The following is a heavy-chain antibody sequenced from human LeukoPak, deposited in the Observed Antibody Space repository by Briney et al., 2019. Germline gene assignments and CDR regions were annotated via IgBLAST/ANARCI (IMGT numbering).Heavy chain of an antibody. CDR3: AREESTGYCSSTSCSTDAFDI. D-gene: IGHD2-2*01. CDR1: GFTLSHYS. Sequence: SGGSLRLSCAASGFTLSHYSMNWVRQAPGKGLEWVSSNSGTGVYIYYADSVKGRFTISRDNAKNSLYLQMNSLRAEDTAMYYCAREESTGYCSSTSCSTDAFDIWGQGTIVTVSS. J-gene: IGHJ3*02. CDR2: NSGTGVYI. V-gene: IGHV3-21*01.